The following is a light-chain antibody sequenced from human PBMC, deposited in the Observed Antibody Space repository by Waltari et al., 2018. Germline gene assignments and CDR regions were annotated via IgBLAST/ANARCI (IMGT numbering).Light chain of an antibody. J-gene: IGLJ2*01. CDR2: EDN. CDR3: QSYDSSARV. V-gene: IGLV6-57*04. Sequence: NFMLTQPHSVSESPGKTVTISCTRSSGSIDSTYVQWFQQRPGSAPTTVIYEDNQRPSGVPDRFSGSIDSSSNSASLTISGLKTEDEADYYCQSYDSSARVFGGGTKLTVL. CDR1: SGSIDSTY.